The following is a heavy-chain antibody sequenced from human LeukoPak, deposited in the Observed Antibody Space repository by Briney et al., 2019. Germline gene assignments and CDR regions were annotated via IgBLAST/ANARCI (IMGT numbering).Heavy chain of an antibody. CDR1: GGTFDNYA. D-gene: IGHD1/OR15-1a*01. CDR2: LITILGKT. V-gene: IGHV1-69*04. CDR3: ARSPHWNNNFYSYYGLDV. J-gene: IGHJ6*02. Sequence: SVKVSCTASGGTFDNYAINWVRQAPGQGLEWMGRLITILGKTFYAQNFQGRVTITADYMELTSLRSEDTAVHYCARSPHWNNNFYSYYGLDVWGQGTTVTVSS.